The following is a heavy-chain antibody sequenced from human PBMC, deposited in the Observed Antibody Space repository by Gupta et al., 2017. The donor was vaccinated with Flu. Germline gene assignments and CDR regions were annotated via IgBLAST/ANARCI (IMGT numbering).Heavy chain of an antibody. CDR3: VRGGRGDNFWSGETYYFDY. V-gene: IGHV3-33*01. Sequence: QFHLVESGGGVVQPGGSLRLSCVASGFTFNTYGMHWVRQAPGKGLEWVAVIWYHGSEKYYAESVKGRFTISRDNSKNTLDLQMNSLRAEDTAVYYCVRGGRGDNFWSGETYYFDYWGQGTLVTVSS. J-gene: IGHJ4*02. CDR2: IWYHGSEK. D-gene: IGHD3-3*01. CDR1: GFTFNTYG.